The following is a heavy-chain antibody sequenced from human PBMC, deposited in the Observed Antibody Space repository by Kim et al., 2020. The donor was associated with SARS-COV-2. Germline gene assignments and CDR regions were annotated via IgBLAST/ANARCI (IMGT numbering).Heavy chain of an antibody. D-gene: IGHD6-13*01. V-gene: IGHV4-4*07. CDR3: ARDSAYSSSWWSTQEYCDY. CDR1: GVSISNYY. CDR2: IYTSGST. J-gene: IGHJ4*02. Sequence: SETLSLTCTVSGVSISNYYWSWIRQPAGKGLEWVGRIYTSGSTNYNPSLKSRVTMSVDTSKNQFSLKLNSVTAADTAMDYCARDSAYSSSWWSTQEYCDYWGQGTLVTVSS.